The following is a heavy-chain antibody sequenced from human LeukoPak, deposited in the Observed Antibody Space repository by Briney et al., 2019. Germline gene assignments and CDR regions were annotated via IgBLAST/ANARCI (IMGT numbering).Heavy chain of an antibody. D-gene: IGHD6-13*01. CDR1: GFTFSDYQ. Sequence: GGSLRLSCAASGFTFSDYQMSWIRQAPGKGLEGVSYISSSGIYTNYADSVKGRFTISRDNAKNSLYLQMNSLRAEDTAVYYCARVAAAASFFDYWGQGTLVTVSS. CDR3: ARVAAAASFFDY. V-gene: IGHV3-11*03. CDR2: ISSSGIYT. J-gene: IGHJ4*02.